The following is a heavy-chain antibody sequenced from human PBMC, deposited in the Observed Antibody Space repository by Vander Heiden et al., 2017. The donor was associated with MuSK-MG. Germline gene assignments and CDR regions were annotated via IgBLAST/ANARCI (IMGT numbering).Heavy chain of an antibody. J-gene: IGHJ4*02. CDR2: IWYDGSNK. Sequence: QVQLVESGGGVVQPGRSLRLSCAASGFTFVSYGMHWVRQAPGKGLEWVAVIWYDGSNKYYADSVKGRFTISRDNSKNTLYLQMNSLRAEDTAVYYCARDPGDYACDYWGQGTLVTVSS. CDR1: GFTFVSYG. V-gene: IGHV3-33*01. D-gene: IGHD4-17*01. CDR3: ARDPGDYACDY.